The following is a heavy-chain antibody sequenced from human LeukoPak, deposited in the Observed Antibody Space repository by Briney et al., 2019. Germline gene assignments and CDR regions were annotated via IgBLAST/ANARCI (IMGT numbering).Heavy chain of an antibody. CDR2: ISWNSGSI. Sequence: GRSLILSCAASGFTFDDYAMHWVRQAPGKGLEWVSGISWNSGSIGFADSVKGRFTISRDNAKNSLYLQMNSLRAEDTALYYCAKDLTFDWSRGLDYWGQGTLVTVSS. CDR1: GFTFDDYA. D-gene: IGHD3-9*01. V-gene: IGHV3-9*01. J-gene: IGHJ4*02. CDR3: AKDLTFDWSRGLDY.